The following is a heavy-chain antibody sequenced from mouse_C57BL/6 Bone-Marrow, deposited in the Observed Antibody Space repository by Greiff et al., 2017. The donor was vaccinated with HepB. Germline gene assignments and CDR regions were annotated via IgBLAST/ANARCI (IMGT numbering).Heavy chain of an antibody. CDR3: ARGPYYYGSSYEDY. Sequence: EVQLVESGPELVKPGASVKISCKASGYSFTGYYMNWVKQSPEKSLEWIGEINPSTGGTTYNQKFKAKATLTVDKSSSTAYMQLKSLTSEDSAVYYCARGPYYYGSSYEDYWGQGTTLTVSS. V-gene: IGHV1-42*01. CDR2: INPSTGGT. CDR1: GYSFTGYY. J-gene: IGHJ2*01. D-gene: IGHD1-1*01.